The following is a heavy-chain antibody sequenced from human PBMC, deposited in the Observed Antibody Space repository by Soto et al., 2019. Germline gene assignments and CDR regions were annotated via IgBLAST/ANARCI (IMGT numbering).Heavy chain of an antibody. V-gene: IGHV3-30*18. CDR1: GFTFSSYG. CDR3: AKDPLSGIAAAIGWFDP. CDR2: ISYDGSNK. J-gene: IGHJ5*02. D-gene: IGHD6-13*01. Sequence: QVQLVESGGGVVQPGRSLRLSCAASGFTFSSYGMHWVRQAPGKGLEWVAVISYDGSNKYYADSVKGRFTISRDNSKNMXYLQMNSLRAEETAVYYCAKDPLSGIAAAIGWFDPWGQGTLVTVSS.